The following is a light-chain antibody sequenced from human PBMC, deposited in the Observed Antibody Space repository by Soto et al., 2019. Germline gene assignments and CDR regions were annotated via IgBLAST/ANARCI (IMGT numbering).Light chain of an antibody. Sequence: DIVMTQSPLSLTVTPGEPASISCRSSQSLLHSNGNNFFDWYLQKPGQSPQLLIYLGSDRASGVPDRFSGSGSGTDFTLKISRVEAEDVGIYYCMQALQTPYTFGQGTKLEVK. J-gene: IGKJ2*01. CDR2: LGS. CDR3: MQALQTPYT. CDR1: QSLLHSNGNNF. V-gene: IGKV2-28*01.